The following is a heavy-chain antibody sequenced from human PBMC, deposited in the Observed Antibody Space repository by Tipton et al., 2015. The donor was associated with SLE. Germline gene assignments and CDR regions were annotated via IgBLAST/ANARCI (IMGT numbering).Heavy chain of an antibody. D-gene: IGHD3-3*01. CDR2: IYHSGST. J-gene: IGHJ1*01. Sequence: TLSLTCTVSGYSISSGYYWGWIRQPPGKGLEWIGSIYHSGSTYYNPSLKSRVTISVDTSKNQFSLKLSSVTAADTAVYYCARVLDFWSGYWGFQHWGQGTLVTVSS. V-gene: IGHV4-38-2*02. CDR3: ARVLDFWSGYWGFQH. CDR1: GYSISSGYY.